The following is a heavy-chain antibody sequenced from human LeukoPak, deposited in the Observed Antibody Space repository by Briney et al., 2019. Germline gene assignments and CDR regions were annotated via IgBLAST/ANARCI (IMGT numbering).Heavy chain of an antibody. J-gene: IGHJ4*02. CDR2: ISSSSSYI. CDR1: GFTFSSYS. D-gene: IGHD3-10*01. CDR3: ARGWDYYDCFDY. V-gene: IGHV3-21*01. Sequence: GGSLRLSCAASGFTFSSYSMNWVRQAPGKGLEWVSSISSSSSYIYYADSVKGRFTISRDNAKHSLYLQMNSLRAEDTAVYYCARGWDYYDCFDYWGQGTLVTVSS.